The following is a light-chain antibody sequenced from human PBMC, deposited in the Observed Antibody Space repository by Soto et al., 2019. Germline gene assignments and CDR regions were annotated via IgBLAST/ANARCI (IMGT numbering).Light chain of an antibody. CDR1: QSIGTW. CDR2: DAS. CDR3: QQSDTYPLT. V-gene: IGKV1-5*01. J-gene: IGKJ5*01. Sequence: DIQMTQSPSTLSASVGDRVTITCRASQSIGTWLAWYQHRPGKAPSLLIYDASTLRSGVPSRFSGSGSGTEFTLTISSLQADYFATYYCQQSDTYPLTFGQGTRLDI.